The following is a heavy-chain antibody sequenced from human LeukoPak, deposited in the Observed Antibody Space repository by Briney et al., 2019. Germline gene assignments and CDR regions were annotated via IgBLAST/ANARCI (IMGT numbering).Heavy chain of an antibody. D-gene: IGHD5/OR15-5a*01. CDR3: ARDIYAIPS. J-gene: IGHJ5*02. V-gene: IGHV1-69*04. CDR2: IIPIFGIA. CDR1: GGTFISYA. Sequence: SVKVSCKASGGTFISYAISWVRQAPGQGLEWMGRIIPIFGIANYAQKFQGRVTITADKSTSTAYMELSSLRSEDTAVYYCARDIYAIPSWGQGTLVTVSS.